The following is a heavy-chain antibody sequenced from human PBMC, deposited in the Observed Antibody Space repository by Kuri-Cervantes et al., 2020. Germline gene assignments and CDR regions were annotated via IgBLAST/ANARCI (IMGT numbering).Heavy chain of an antibody. J-gene: IGHJ4*02. D-gene: IGHD3-22*01. Sequence: GESLKISCAASGFTFSNSWMNWVRRAPGKGLEWVANINEDGSEKYYGDSVKGRFTISRDNSKNTLDLQMNSLRAEDTAVYYCAKGYYYDNSGFYFDYWGQGTLVTVSS. CDR1: GFTFSNSW. CDR3: AKGYYYDNSGFYFDY. V-gene: IGHV3-7*01. CDR2: INEDGSEK.